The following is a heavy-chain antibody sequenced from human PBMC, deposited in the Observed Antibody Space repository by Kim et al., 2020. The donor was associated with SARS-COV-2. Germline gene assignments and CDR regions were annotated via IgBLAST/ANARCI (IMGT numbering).Heavy chain of an antibody. V-gene: IGHV6-1*01. D-gene: IGHD6-13*01. CDR3: ARDRSSSWGNWFDP. Sequence: AVSVKSRITINPDTSKNQFSLQLNSVTPEDTAVYYCARDRSSSWGNWFDPWGQGTLVTVSS. J-gene: IGHJ5*02.